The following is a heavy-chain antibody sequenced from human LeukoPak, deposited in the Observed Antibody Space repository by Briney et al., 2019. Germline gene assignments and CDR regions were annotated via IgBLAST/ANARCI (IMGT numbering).Heavy chain of an antibody. CDR1: EFTFNNYA. CDR2: ISPGGRNT. D-gene: IGHD3-9*01. J-gene: IGHJ4*02. Sequence: HPGGSLRLSCAASEFTFNNYAMTWVRQAPGEGLEWVSTISPGGRNTYYADSVKGRFTISRDNSKNTLYLQMNSLRAEDTAVYYCAKDIDVLRYFAWGQATAVTVSS. CDR3: AKDIDVLRYFA. V-gene: IGHV3-23*01.